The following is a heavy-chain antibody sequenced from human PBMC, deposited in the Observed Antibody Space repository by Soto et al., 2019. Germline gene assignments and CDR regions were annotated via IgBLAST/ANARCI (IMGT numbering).Heavy chain of an antibody. Sequence: QVQLVQSGAEVKKPGSSVKVSCKASAGTFSSYAISWVRQAPGQGLEWMGGIIPIFGTANYAQKFQGRVTITADESTSQAYMELRSLGSEDTAVYYGAGGETDDYGDGSFDYWGQGTLVTVSS. CDR1: AGTFSSYA. D-gene: IGHD3-10*01. CDR3: AGGETDDYGDGSFDY. V-gene: IGHV1-69*12. J-gene: IGHJ4*02. CDR2: IIPIFGTA.